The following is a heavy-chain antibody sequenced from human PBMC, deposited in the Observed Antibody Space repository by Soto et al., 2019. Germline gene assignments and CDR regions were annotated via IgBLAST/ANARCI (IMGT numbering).Heavy chain of an antibody. V-gene: IGHV1-2*02. J-gene: IGHJ6*02. CDR3: ARSPYSLEADGQHYYYGMDL. CDR1: GFSISGLY. D-gene: IGHD2-15*01. Sequence: ASVKVSCKPSGFSISGLYLHWVRQAAGQGLEWMGWIKPNTDDTGYAQKFQGRVTLTWDTSSSAGYLDLSRLRSDDTAVYYCARSPYSLEADGQHYYYGMDLRGLGTTVTVSS. CDR2: IKPNTDDT.